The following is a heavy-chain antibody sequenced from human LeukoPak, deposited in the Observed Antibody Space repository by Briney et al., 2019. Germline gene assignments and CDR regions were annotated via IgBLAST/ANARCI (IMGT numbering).Heavy chain of an antibody. CDR1: GGTFSSYA. Sequence: SVKVSCKASGGTFSSYAISWVRQAPGQGLEWMGGIIPILGIANYAQKFQGRVTITADKSTSTAYMELSSLRSEDTAVYYCARDWTQWLVRVPGYWGQGTLVTVSS. CDR2: IIPILGIA. J-gene: IGHJ4*02. CDR3: ARDWTQWLVRVPGY. V-gene: IGHV1-69*10. D-gene: IGHD6-19*01.